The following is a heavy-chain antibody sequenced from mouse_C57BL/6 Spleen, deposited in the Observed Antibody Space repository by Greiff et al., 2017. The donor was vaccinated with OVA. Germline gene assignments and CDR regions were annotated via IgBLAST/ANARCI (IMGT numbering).Heavy chain of an antibody. CDR3: ARFFYYYGGKDYYFDY. J-gene: IGHJ2*01. CDR1: GYTFTSYW. CDR2: INPSNGGT. D-gene: IGHD1-1*01. Sequence: QVQLQQPGTELVKPGASVKLSCKASGYTFTSYWMHWVKQRPGQGLEWIGNINPSNGGTNYNEKFKSKATLTVDKSSSTAYMQLSSLTSEDSAVYYCARFFYYYGGKDYYFDYWGQGTTLTVSS. V-gene: IGHV1-53*01.